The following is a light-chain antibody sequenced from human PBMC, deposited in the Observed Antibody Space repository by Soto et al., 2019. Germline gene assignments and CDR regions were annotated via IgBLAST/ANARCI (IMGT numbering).Light chain of an antibody. CDR3: SSYTSSSRGYV. J-gene: IGLJ1*01. CDR2: DVS. V-gene: IGLV2-14*01. Sequence: QSALTQPASVSGSPGQSITISCTGTSSDVGGYNYVSWYQQHPGKAPKLMIYDVSKRPSGVSNRFSGSKSGNTASLTISGLQDEDEADYYCSSYTSSSRGYVFGTGTKVTVL. CDR1: SSDVGGYNY.